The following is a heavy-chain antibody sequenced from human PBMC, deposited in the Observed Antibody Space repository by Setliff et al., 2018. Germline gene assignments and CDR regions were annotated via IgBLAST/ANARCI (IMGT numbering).Heavy chain of an antibody. CDR1: GLTFSIYA. CDR2: IKSKTDGGTT. CDR3: TTAVLQFLEWLFLTEDGFYFDY. D-gene: IGHD3-3*01. V-gene: IGHV3-15*01. Sequence: GGSLRLSCAASGLTFSIYAMSWVRQAPGKGLEWVGRIKSKTDGGTTDYAAPVKGRFTISRDDSKNTLYLQMNSLKTEDTAVYYCTTAVLQFLEWLFLTEDGFYFDYWGQGTLVTVSS. J-gene: IGHJ4*02.